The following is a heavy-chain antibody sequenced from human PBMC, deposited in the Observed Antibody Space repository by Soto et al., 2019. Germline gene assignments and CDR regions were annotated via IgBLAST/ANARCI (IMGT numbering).Heavy chain of an antibody. V-gene: IGHV3-33*01. J-gene: IGHJ3*02. CDR3: ARDSTGYSYGTGNAFDI. Sequence: TGGSLRLSCAASGFTFSSYGMHWVRQAPGKGLEWVAVIWYDGSNKYYADSVKGRFTISRDNSKNTLYLQMNSLRAEDTAVYYCARDSTGYSYGTGNAFDIWGQGTMVTVSS. CDR1: GFTFSSYG. D-gene: IGHD5-18*01. CDR2: IWYDGSNK.